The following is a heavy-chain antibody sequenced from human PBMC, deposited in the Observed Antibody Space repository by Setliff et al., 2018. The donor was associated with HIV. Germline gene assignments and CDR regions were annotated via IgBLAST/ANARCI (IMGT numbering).Heavy chain of an antibody. CDR2: IYHGGST. CDR3: ARVEEAVSGGGFDP. CDR1: GGSISSNNW. J-gene: IGHJ5*02. Sequence: PSETLSLTCAVSGGSISSNNWWSWVRQPPGNGLEWIGEIYHGGSTNYNSSLKSRVTISVDKSKNQFSLNLNSVTAADTAVYYCARVEEAVSGGGFDPWGPGTLVTVSS. D-gene: IGHD1-26*01. V-gene: IGHV4-4*02.